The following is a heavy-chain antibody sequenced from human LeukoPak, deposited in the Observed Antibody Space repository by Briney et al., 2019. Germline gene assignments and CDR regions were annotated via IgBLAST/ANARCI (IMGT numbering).Heavy chain of an antibody. CDR3: ARELADYGDSYDAFDI. CDR1: GYSFSGYG. J-gene: IGHJ3*02. V-gene: IGHV1-18*01. CDR2: ISAYNGNT. Sequence: GASVKVSCKASGYSFSGYGYSWVRQAPGQGLEWLGWISAYNGNTIYVQRLQGRVTMTTDTSTSTAYMELRSLRSDDTAVYYCARELADYGDSYDAFDIWGQGTMVTVSS. D-gene: IGHD4-17*01.